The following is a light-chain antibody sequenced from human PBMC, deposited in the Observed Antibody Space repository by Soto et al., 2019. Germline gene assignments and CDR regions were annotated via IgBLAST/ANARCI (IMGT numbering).Light chain of an antibody. V-gene: IGKV1-5*03. CDR2: KAS. J-gene: IGKJ1*01. CDR1: QSISTW. Sequence: DIHMTQSPSTLSASVGDRVTITCRASQSISTWLAWYQQKPGKAPKVLIYKASSLESGVPSRFSGSASGTEFTLTISSLQPDDFATYYCQQYYSFWTFGQGTKVEIK. CDR3: QQYYSFWT.